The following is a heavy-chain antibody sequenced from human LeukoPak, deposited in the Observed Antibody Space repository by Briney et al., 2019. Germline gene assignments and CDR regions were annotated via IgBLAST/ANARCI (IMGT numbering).Heavy chain of an antibody. CDR3: ARQGGYDPTYDY. Sequence: SETLSLTCTVSGGSISSYYWGWIRQPPGKGLEWIGSIYYSGSTYYNPSLKSRVTISVDTSKNQFSLKLSSVTAADTAVYYCARQGGYDPTYDYWGQGTLVTVSS. V-gene: IGHV4-39*01. CDR1: GGSISSYY. J-gene: IGHJ4*02. D-gene: IGHD5-12*01. CDR2: IYYSGST.